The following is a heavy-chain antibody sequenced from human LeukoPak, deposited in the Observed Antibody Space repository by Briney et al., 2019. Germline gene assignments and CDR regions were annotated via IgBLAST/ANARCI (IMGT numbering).Heavy chain of an antibody. CDR2: MNPNSGNT. V-gene: IGHV1-8*01. D-gene: IGHD6-13*01. Sequence: ASVKVSCKASGYTFTSYDINWVRQATGQGLEWMGWMNPNSGNTGYAQKFQGRVTMTRDTSISTAYMELSSLRSEDTAVYYCARSHSSSWYYYYYYGMDVWGQGTTVTVSS. CDR3: ARSHSSSWYYYYYYGMDV. CDR1: GYTFTSYD. J-gene: IGHJ6*02.